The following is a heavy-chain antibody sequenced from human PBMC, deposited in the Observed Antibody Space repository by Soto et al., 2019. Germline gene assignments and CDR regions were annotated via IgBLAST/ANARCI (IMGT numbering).Heavy chain of an antibody. Sequence: QEQLVESGGGVVQPGRSLRLSCAASGFTFSSYGMHWVRQAPGKGLEWAAVIWYGGSNKYYADSVKGRFTSSRDNSKNRLYLQMNSLRVEDTAVYYCARERAQGNYYFRMDVWGQGTTVTVSS. CDR3: ARERAQGNYYFRMDV. V-gene: IGHV3-33*01. J-gene: IGHJ6*02. CDR2: IWYGGSNK. CDR1: GFTFSSYG.